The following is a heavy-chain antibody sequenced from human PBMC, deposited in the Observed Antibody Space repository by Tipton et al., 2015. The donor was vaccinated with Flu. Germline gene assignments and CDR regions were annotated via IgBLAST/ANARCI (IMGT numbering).Heavy chain of an antibody. CDR3: VKDMSGSLRDEAFDF. CDR2: ISWNSDDI. V-gene: IGHV3-9*01. D-gene: IGHD3-10*01. CDR1: GFSFDDFA. Sequence: SLRLSCVASGFSFDDFAMHWVRQAPGRGLEWVSGISWNSDDIDYADSVKGRFTISRDNAKNSLYLQMSSLRTDDTAFYYCVKDMSGSLRDEAFDFWGQGTKVLVSS. J-gene: IGHJ3*01.